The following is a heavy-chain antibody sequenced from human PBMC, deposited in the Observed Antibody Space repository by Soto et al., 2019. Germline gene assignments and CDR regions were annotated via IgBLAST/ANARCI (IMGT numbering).Heavy chain of an antibody. Sequence: QVQLVQSGAEVKKPGSSVKVSCKASGGTFSSYAISWVRQAPGQGLEWMGGIIPIFGTANYAQKFQGRVTITADESXXTXYXXLSSLRSEDTAVYYCARDRRDIVLVPAATPNWFDPWGQGTLVTVSS. J-gene: IGHJ5*02. CDR1: GGTFSSYA. CDR3: ARDRRDIVLVPAATPNWFDP. CDR2: IIPIFGTA. D-gene: IGHD2-2*02. V-gene: IGHV1-69*12.